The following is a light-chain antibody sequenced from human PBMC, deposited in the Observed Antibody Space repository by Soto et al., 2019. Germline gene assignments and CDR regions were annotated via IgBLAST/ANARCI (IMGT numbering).Light chain of an antibody. V-gene: IGKV3-15*01. CDR1: QTVSSN. CDR2: GAS. J-gene: IGKJ2*01. Sequence: EIAMTQSPATLSLSPGERATLSCRASQTVSSNLAWYQQKPGQAPRLLIHGASTRATGVPARFSGSGSGTEFTLTISSLQSEDFAVYYCQQYHNWPPQYTFGQGTKLQIK. CDR3: QQYHNWPPQYT.